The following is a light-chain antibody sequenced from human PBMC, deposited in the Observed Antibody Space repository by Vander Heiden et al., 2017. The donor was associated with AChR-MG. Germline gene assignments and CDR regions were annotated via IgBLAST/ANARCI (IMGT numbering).Light chain of an antibody. Sequence: DIQMPHSPASLSASVGDSGTITCRASQDIENYLCWYFQQPGNDPKILLYGASRLHSGAPSRFSGGRFGRDVILSITSLQHEDFGTYYCQQSYSTSDLTFGHGTKV. CDR1: QDIENY. V-gene: IGKV1-39*01. CDR2: GAS. J-gene: IGKJ3*01. CDR3: QQSYSTSDLT.